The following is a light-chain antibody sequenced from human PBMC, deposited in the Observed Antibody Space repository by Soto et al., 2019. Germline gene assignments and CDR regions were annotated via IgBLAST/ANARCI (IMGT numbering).Light chain of an antibody. J-gene: IGKJ4*01. V-gene: IGKV3-15*01. CDR3: QQYNNWPPLT. CDR2: GAS. Sequence: EIVMTQSPATLSVSPGERATLSCRASQSVSSNLAWYQQKPGQAPRLLIYGASTRATGIPARFSGSGSGTEFTLTIRSLQSQDFAVYYCQQYNNWPPLTFGGGTKVDI. CDR1: QSVSSN.